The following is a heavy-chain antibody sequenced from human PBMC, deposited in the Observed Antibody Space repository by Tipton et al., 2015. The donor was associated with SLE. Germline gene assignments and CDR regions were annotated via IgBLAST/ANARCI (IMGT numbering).Heavy chain of an antibody. CDR1: GFTFSGYA. J-gene: IGHJ4*02. Sequence: LSLTCAVSGFTFSGYAMDWVRQAPGKGLEWVAFIQYDGSSKYYAESVEGRFTISRDNSKNTLYLQMNSLRAEDTAVYYCAKRGSYWGQGTLVTVSS. CDR3: AKRGSY. V-gene: IGHV3-30*02. CDR2: IQYDGSSK. D-gene: IGHD1-26*01.